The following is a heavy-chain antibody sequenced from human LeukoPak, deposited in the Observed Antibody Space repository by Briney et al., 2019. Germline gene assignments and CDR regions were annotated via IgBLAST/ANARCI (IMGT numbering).Heavy chain of an antibody. CDR3: ASSRVGRNPFMYGMDV. V-gene: IGHV3-30-3*01. Sequence: SGGSLRLSCAASGFTFSSYAMHWVRQAPGKGLEWVAVISYDGSNKYYADSVKGRFTISRDNSKNTLYLQMNSLRAEDTAVYYCASSRVGRNPFMYGMDVWGQGTTVTVSS. D-gene: IGHD1-26*01. CDR2: ISYDGSNK. J-gene: IGHJ6*02. CDR1: GFTFSSYA.